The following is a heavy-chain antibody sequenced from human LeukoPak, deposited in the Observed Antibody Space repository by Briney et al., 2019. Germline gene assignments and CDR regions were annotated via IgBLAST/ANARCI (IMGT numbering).Heavy chain of an antibody. CDR3: ARDPGYSSSWYSFDY. V-gene: IGHV3-66*01. J-gene: IGHJ4*02. CDR2: IYSGGST. Sequence: GGSLGLSCAASGFTVSSNYMSWVRQAPGKGLEWVSVIYSGGSTYYADSVKGRFTISRDNSKNTLYLQMNSLRAEDTAVYYCARDPGYSSSWYSFDYWGQGTLVTVSS. D-gene: IGHD6-13*01. CDR1: GFTVSSNY.